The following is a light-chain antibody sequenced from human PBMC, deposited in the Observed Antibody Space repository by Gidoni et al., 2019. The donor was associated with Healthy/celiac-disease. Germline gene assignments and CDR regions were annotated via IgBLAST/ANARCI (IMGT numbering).Light chain of an antibody. CDR3: QQYNSYPIT. Sequence: EIHMPQSPSTLSASVGDRVTITCRASQSISSCLAWYQQKPGKAPKLLIYAASSLESGVPSRFSGSGSGTEFTLTISSLQPEDFATYYCQQYNSYPITFGQXTKLEIK. CDR1: QSISSC. V-gene: IGKV1-5*01. J-gene: IGKJ5*01. CDR2: AAS.